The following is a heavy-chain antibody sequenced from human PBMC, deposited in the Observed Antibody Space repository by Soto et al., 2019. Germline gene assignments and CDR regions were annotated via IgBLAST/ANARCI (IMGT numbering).Heavy chain of an antibody. J-gene: IGHJ4*02. D-gene: IGHD5-12*01. CDR2: IKQDGTEK. CDR1: GFTFSNYW. V-gene: IGHV3-7*01. Sequence: EVQLVESGGGLVQPGGSLRLSCAASGFTFSNYWMSWVRQAPGKGLEWVANIKQDGTEKNYVDSVRGRFTISRDNAKNSLDLQRNSLTAEDTALYYCASVAIWGQGTLVTVSS. CDR3: ASVAI.